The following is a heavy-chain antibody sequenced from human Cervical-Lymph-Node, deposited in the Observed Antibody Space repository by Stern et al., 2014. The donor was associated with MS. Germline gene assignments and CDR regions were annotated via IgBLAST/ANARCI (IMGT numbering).Heavy chain of an antibody. Sequence: QVQLVQSGAEVKKPGASVKVSCTASGFTFTNYIIYWVRQAPGQRLEWMGWINAGNDNTKYSQKSQDRFTITRDPSASTAYMELSSLRSEDTAVYFCARDHRRIPIFGVVVSPRYGMDVWGQGTSVIVSS. J-gene: IGHJ6*02. CDR3: ARDHRRIPIFGVVVSPRYGMDV. V-gene: IGHV1-3*01. CDR1: GFTFTNYI. D-gene: IGHD3-3*01. CDR2: INAGNDNT.